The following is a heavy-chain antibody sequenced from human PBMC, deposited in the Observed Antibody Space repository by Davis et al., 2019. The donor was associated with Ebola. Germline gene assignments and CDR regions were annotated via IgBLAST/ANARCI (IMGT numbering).Heavy chain of an antibody. J-gene: IGHJ4*02. Sequence: PGGSLRLSCAASGFTFSSCEMNWVRQAPGKGLEWVSHISGSSTTIYYADSVKGRFTISRDNSKNTLYLQMGSLRAEDTAVYYCARDDYGGNSFDYWGQGTLVTVSS. CDR3: ARDDYGGNSFDY. V-gene: IGHV3-48*01. CDR1: GFTFSSCE. CDR2: ISGSSTTI. D-gene: IGHD4-23*01.